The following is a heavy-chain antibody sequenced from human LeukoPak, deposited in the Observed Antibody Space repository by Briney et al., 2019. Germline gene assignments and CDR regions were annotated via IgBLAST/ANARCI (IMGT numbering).Heavy chain of an antibody. CDR1: GYTFTGYY. CDR2: INPNSGGT. Sequence: ASVKVSCKASGYTFTGYYMYWVRQAPGQGLEWMGWINPNSGGTNYAQKFQGMVTMTRDTSISTAYMELSRLRSDDTAVYYCARYYYYGSGSPPMGDYWGQGTLVTVSS. CDR3: ARYYYYGSGSPPMGDY. V-gene: IGHV1-2*02. J-gene: IGHJ4*02. D-gene: IGHD3-10*01.